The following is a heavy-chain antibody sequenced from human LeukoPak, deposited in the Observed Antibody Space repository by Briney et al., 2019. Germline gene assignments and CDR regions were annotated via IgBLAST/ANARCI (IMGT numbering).Heavy chain of an antibody. CDR3: VKDYSTIPAAANPLFDY. Sequence: PGGSLRLSCAASGFTFSNYAVTWVRQAPGKGLEWVSGITGSGDTTFYADSVKGRFTISGDNSKNTLYLQMHSLRVEDTAIYYCVKDYSTIPAAANPLFDYWGQGALVTVSS. CDR1: GFTFSNYA. J-gene: IGHJ4*02. D-gene: IGHD6-13*01. CDR2: ITGSGDTT. V-gene: IGHV3-23*01.